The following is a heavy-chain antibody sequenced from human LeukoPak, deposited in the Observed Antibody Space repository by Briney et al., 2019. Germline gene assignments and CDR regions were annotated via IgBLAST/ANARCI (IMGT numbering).Heavy chain of an antibody. Sequence: SETLSLTCTVSGYSITSGYYWGWIRQPPGKGLEWIGSIYHTGSTFYNPSLKSRVTISVDPSKNQFSLKLISVTAADTAVYYCARHYVFVYGGSSFDYWGQGTLVTVSS. V-gene: IGHV4-38-2*02. D-gene: IGHD2-8*01. CDR1: GYSITSGYY. CDR3: ARHYVFVYGGSSFDY. CDR2: IYHTGST. J-gene: IGHJ4*02.